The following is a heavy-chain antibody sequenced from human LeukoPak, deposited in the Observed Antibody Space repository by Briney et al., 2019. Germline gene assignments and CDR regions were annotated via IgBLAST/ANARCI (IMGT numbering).Heavy chain of an antibody. Sequence: GGSLRLSCAASGFTFSSYAMHWVRQAPGKGLEWVAFIRYDGSNKYYADSVKGRFTISRDNSKNTLYLQMNSLRAEDTAVYYCAKGPNWEIDYWGQGTLVTVSS. CDR1: GFTFSSYA. J-gene: IGHJ4*02. V-gene: IGHV3-30*02. CDR3: AKGPNWEIDY. D-gene: IGHD7-27*01. CDR2: IRYDGSNK.